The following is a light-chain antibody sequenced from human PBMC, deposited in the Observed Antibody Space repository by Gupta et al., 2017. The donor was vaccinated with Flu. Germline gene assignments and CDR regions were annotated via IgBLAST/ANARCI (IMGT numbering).Light chain of an antibody. J-gene: IGLJ1*01. Sequence: QSALTQPAPVSGSPGQSITISCTGTSSGFGGYHYVSWYQQHPDKAPKLMIYEVSNRPSGVSNRFSGSKSGNTASLTISGLQAEDEADYYCSSYTSTTWRVFGTGTKVTVL. CDR2: EVS. CDR1: SSGFGGYHY. CDR3: SSYTSTTWRV. V-gene: IGLV2-14*01.